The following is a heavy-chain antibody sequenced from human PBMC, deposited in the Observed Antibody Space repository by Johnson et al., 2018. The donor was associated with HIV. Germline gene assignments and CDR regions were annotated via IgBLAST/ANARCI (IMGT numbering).Heavy chain of an antibody. CDR2: IWYDGSIK. Sequence: QVQLVESGGGVVQPGRSLRLSCVVSGFTFSSYGMHWVRQAPGKGLEWVAVIWYDGSIKYYANSVKGRFTISRDNSKNTLYLQMNSLRAEDTAVYYCAKGTTVGPPFDLWGQGTTVTVSS. CDR1: GFTFSSYG. V-gene: IGHV3-33*06. J-gene: IGHJ3*01. D-gene: IGHD1-26*01. CDR3: AKGTTVGPPFDL.